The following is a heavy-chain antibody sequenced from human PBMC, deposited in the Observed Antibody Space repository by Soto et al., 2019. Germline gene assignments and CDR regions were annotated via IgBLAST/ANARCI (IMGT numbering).Heavy chain of an antibody. Sequence: ASVKVSCKASGYTFPSYYMHWVRQAPGQGLEWMGIINPSGGSTSYAQKFQGRVTMTRDTSTSTVYMELRSLRSDDTAVYYCARDRWAMGGDWGQGTLVTVSS. J-gene: IGHJ4*02. CDR1: GYTFPSYY. D-gene: IGHD5-18*01. CDR2: INPSGGST. CDR3: ARDRWAMGGD. V-gene: IGHV1-46*01.